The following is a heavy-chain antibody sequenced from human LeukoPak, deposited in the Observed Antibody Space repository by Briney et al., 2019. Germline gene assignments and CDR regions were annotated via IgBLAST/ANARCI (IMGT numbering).Heavy chain of an antibody. J-gene: IGHJ4*02. V-gene: IGHV1-46*01. CDR3: ARDGDYGDYPGGY. Sequence: ASVKVSCKASGYTFTSYDINWVRQATGQGLEWMGIINPSGGSTSYAQKFQGRVTMTRDTSTSTVYMELSSLRSEDTAVYYCARDGDYGDYPGGYWGQGTLVTVSS. CDR1: GYTFTSYD. CDR2: INPSGGST. D-gene: IGHD4-17*01.